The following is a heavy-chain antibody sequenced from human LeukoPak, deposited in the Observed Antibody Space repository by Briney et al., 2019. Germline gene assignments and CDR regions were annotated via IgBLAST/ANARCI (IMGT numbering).Heavy chain of an antibody. D-gene: IGHD2-15*01. CDR3: ARDLVVVVAATLGSALDY. CDR2: IRYDGSHK. CDR1: GFIFSDYV. J-gene: IGHJ4*02. V-gene: IGHV3-30*02. Sequence: GGSLRLSCAASGFIFSDYVMNWLRQAPGRGLEWVAYIRYDGSHKYYIDSVKGRFTISRDNSKNTLYLQMNSLRPEDTAVYYCARDLVVVVAATLGSALDYWGQGTPVTVSS.